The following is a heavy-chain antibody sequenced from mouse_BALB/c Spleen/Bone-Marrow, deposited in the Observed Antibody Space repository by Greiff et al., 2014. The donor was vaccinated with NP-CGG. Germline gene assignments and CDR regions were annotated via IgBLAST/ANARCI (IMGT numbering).Heavy chain of an antibody. D-gene: IGHD2-4*01. Sequence: EVQLQESGPELVKPGASMKISCKASGYSFTGYTMNWVKQSHGKNLEWIGIINPYNGDTRYNQKFQGKATLTVDKSSSTAYMELRSLTSEDSAVYYCARWDYGGDGFAYWGQGTLVTVSA. CDR3: ARWDYGGDGFAY. V-gene: IGHV1-20*01. CDR1: GYSFTGYT. CDR2: INPYNGDT. J-gene: IGHJ3*01.